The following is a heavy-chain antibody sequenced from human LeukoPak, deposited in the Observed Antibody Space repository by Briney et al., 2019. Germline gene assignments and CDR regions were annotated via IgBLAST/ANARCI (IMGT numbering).Heavy chain of an antibody. J-gene: IGHJ4*01. CDR1: GGSFSGYY. CDR2: IFYSGST. V-gene: IGHV4-59*01. Sequence: SETLSLTCAVYGGSFSGYYWSWIRQTPGKGLEWIGYIFYSGSTNYNPSLKSRVTISVDTSKNQFSLKLSSATAADTAVYYCARDSSSSAFDYWGQGTLVTVSS. D-gene: IGHD6-6*01. CDR3: ARDSSSSAFDY.